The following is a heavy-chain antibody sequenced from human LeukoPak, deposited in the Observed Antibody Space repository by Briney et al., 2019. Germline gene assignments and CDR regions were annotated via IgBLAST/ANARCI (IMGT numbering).Heavy chain of an antibody. CDR3: AKDRFYYCSSTKGY. Sequence: GGFLRLSCAASGFTFSSYGMHWVRQAPGKGLEWVAFIRYDGSNKYYADSVKGRFTISRDNSKNTLYLQMNSLRAEDTAVYYCAKDRFYYCSSTKGYWGQGTLVTVSS. V-gene: IGHV3-30*02. CDR1: GFTFSSYG. CDR2: IRYDGSNK. J-gene: IGHJ4*02. D-gene: IGHD3-10*01.